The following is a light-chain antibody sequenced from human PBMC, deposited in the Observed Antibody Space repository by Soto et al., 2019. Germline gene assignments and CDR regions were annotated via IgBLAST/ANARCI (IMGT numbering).Light chain of an antibody. CDR3: SSYTSSSTLV. CDR2: DVS. CDR1: SSDVGGYNY. Sequence: QSALTQPASVSGSPGQSITISCTGTSSDVGGYNYVSWYQQHPGKAPKLMIYDVSNRPSGVSNRFSGSQSGNTASLTISGLQAEDEADYYCSSYTSSSTLVFGTGNKVTVL. J-gene: IGLJ1*01. V-gene: IGLV2-14*01.